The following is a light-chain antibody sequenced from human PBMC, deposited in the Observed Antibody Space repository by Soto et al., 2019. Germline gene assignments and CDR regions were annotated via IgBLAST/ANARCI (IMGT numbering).Light chain of an antibody. CDR3: QTWGTGIHV. V-gene: IGLV4-69*01. Sequence: QSVLTQSPSASASLGASVKLTCTLSSGHSSYAIARHQQQPEKGPRYLMKLNSDGSHSKGDGIPDRFSGSSSGAERYLIISSLQSEDEADYYCQTWGTGIHVFGTGTKVTVL. CDR1: SGHSSYA. CDR2: LNSDGSH. J-gene: IGLJ1*01.